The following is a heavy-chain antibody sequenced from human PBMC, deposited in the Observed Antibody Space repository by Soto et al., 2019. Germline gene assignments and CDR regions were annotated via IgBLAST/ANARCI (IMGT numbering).Heavy chain of an antibody. CDR1: GFTFSSYA. Sequence: EVQLLESGGVLGQPGGSLRLSCAASGFTFSSYALSWVRQAPGKGLEWVSGISGDGATTYYTDSVKGRFTISRDSFTNTRYLLMCSRRAEDSAVYYCARDMTSSGRSTYLGYWGQGTLVTVSS. CDR2: ISGDGATT. J-gene: IGHJ4*02. D-gene: IGHD6-19*01. V-gene: IGHV3-23*01. CDR3: ARDMTSSGRSTYLGY.